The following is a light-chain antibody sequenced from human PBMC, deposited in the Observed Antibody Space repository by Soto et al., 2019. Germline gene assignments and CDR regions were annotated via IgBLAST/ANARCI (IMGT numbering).Light chain of an antibody. V-gene: IGKV4-1*01. CDR3: QQYYTTPMFT. J-gene: IGKJ2*01. CDR1: QSLLYSPNNQNY. CDR2: WAS. Sequence: VMTQSPDSLAVSLGERATINCKSSQSLLYSPNNQNYLAWYQQKPGQPPKLLIYWASTRASGVPDRFSGSESGTDSTLTISSLQAEDVAVYYCQQYYTTPMFTFGQGTKLEIK.